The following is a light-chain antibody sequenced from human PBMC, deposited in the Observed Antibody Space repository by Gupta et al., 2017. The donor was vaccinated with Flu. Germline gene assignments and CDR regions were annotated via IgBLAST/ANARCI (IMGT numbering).Light chain of an antibody. V-gene: IGKV1-27*01. Sequence: DTQMTQSPSSLSASVGDRVTITCRASQDIGKYLAWYRQKPGRVPKVLIYAAYTLQSGVPSRFSGSGPGTDFTLTISSLQPEDVATYYCQNYDSAPWTFGQGTKVEIK. CDR3: QNYDSAPWT. CDR2: AAY. J-gene: IGKJ1*01. CDR1: QDIGKY.